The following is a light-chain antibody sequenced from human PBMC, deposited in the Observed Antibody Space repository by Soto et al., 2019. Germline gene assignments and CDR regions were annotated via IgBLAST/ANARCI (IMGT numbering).Light chain of an antibody. CDR2: DAS. CDR1: QSIRSDR. V-gene: IGKV3-20*01. CDR3: QQYGSTPVK. J-gene: IGKJ1*01. Sequence: EIVLAQSPDTLSLSPGDRATLSCSASQSIRSDRLAWYQQKPGQAPRLVIFDASNRASGMPERFSGSGSGTDFTLTISRLEPEDFAVYYCQQYGSTPVKFGQGTKGDI.